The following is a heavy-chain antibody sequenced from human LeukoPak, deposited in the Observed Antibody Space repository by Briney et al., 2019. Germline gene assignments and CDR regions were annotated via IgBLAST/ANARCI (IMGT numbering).Heavy chain of an antibody. V-gene: IGHV3-33*01. J-gene: IGHJ3*02. Sequence: QPGRSLRLSCAASGFTFSSYDMHWVRQAPGKGLEWVALIWYDGSNKNYADSVKGRFTISRENSKNTLFLQMNSLRAEDTAVYYCAREASDAFDIWGQGTMVTVSS. CDR2: IWYDGSNK. CDR3: AREASDAFDI. CDR1: GFTFSSYD.